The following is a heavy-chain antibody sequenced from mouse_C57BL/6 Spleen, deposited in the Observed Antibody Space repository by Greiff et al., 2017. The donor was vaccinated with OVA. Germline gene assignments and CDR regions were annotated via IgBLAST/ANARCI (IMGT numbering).Heavy chain of an antibody. CDR1: GYTFTDYE. Sequence: VQVVESGAELVRPGASVTLSCKASGYTFTDYEMHWVKQTPVHGLEWIGAIDPETGGPAYNQKFKGKAILTADKSSSTAYMELRSLTSEDSAVYYCTVITTVVATDFDYWGQGTTLTVSS. CDR2: IDPETGGP. J-gene: IGHJ2*01. CDR3: TVITTVVATDFDY. D-gene: IGHD1-1*01. V-gene: IGHV1-15*01.